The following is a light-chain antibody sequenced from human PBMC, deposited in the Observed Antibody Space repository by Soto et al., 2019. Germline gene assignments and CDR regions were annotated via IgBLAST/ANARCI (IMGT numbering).Light chain of an antibody. J-gene: IGKJ5*01. Sequence: EIVMTQSPATLSVSPGERATLSCRASQSITRNLAWYQQKPGQAPRLLIYAASTRATGVPDRFSGSGSGTEFTLTISSLQSEDFAVYYCQQYTYWPPITFGQGTRLVIK. CDR3: QQYTYWPPIT. V-gene: IGKV3-15*01. CDR2: AAS. CDR1: QSITRN.